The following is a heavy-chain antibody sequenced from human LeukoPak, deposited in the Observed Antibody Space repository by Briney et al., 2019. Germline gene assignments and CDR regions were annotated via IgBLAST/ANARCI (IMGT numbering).Heavy chain of an antibody. D-gene: IGHD5-18*01. CDR1: GYTFTGCY. CDR2: INPNSGGT. V-gene: IGHV1-2*06. Sequence: GASVKVSCEASGYTFTGCYMHWVRQAPGQGLEWMGRINPNSGGTNYAQKFQGRVTMTRDTSISTAYMELSRLRSDDTAVYYCARFVDTAMDAYDIWGQGTMVTVSS. J-gene: IGHJ3*02. CDR3: ARFVDTAMDAYDI.